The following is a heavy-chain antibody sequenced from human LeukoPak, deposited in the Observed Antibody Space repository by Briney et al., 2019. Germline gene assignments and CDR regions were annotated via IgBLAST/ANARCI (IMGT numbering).Heavy chain of an antibody. J-gene: IGHJ4*02. CDR1: GFTFSDYY. CDR3: ATWGVSGSF. Sequence: GGSLRLSCAASGFTFSDYYMSWIRQAPGKGLEWVAFIRSDGSIRYYADSVKGRFTISRDNSKNTMYLQMNALRADDTALYYCATWGVSGSFWGQGTLVTVSS. CDR2: IRSDGSIR. D-gene: IGHD1-26*01. V-gene: IGHV3-30*02.